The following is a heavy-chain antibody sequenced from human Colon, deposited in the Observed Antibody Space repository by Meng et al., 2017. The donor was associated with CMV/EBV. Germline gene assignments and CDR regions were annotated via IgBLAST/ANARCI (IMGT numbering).Heavy chain of an antibody. CDR2: ISAYNGNT. V-gene: IGHV1-18*04. J-gene: IGHJ5*02. CDR3: ARLNGGNSSDWFDP. D-gene: IGHD4-23*01. Sequence: ASVKVSCKASGFPFTSYSFTWVQQAPGQGLEWLGWISAYNGNTNYAQIVQGRVTMTTDPSTTTAYMELTNLRSDDTAVYYCARLNGGNSSDWFDPWGQGTLVTVSS. CDR1: GFPFTSYS.